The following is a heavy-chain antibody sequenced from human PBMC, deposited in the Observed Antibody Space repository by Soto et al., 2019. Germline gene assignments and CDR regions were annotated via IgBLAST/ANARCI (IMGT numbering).Heavy chain of an antibody. CDR3: ARRGVGADHPPGYYYYGMDV. CDR1: GGTFSSYA. CDR2: IIPIFGTA. Sequence: SVKVSCKASGGTFSSYAISWVRQAPGQGLEWMGGIIPIFGTANYAQKFQGRVTITADESTSTAYMELSSLRSEDTAVYYCARRGVGADHPPGYYYYGMDVWGQGTTVTVSS. D-gene: IGHD1-26*01. V-gene: IGHV1-69*13. J-gene: IGHJ6*02.